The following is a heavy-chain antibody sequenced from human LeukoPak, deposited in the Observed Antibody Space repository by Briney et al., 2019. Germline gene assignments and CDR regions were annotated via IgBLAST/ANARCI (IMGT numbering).Heavy chain of an antibody. J-gene: IGHJ4*02. V-gene: IGHV1-69*01. D-gene: IGHD1-26*01. CDR3: ARLGVGAATVDY. CDR1: GGTFSSYA. CDR2: IIPIFGTA. Sequence: ASVKVSCKASGGTFSSYAISWVRQAPGQGLEWMGGIIPIFGTANYAQKFQGRVTITADESTSTAYMELSSLRSEDTAVYYCARLGVGAATVDYWGQGTLVTVSS.